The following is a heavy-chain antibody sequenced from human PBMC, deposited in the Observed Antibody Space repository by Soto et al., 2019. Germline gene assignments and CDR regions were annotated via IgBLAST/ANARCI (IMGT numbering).Heavy chain of an antibody. J-gene: IGHJ4*02. V-gene: IGHV4-31*01. CDR3: AREPLD. CDR1: GGSISSGGCY. CDR2: IDYSGIT. Sequence: QVQLQESGPGLVKPSQTLSLTCTVSGGSISSGGCYWTWIRQHPGKGLEWIGHIDYSGITYYNPSLKTPVTLSGDTSKNQVSLKLSSVTAADTAVYYCAREPLDWGQGTLVTVSS.